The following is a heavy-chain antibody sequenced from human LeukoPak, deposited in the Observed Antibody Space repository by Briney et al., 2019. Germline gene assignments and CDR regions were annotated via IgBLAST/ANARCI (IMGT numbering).Heavy chain of an antibody. CDR2: IYYSGST. J-gene: IGHJ4*02. V-gene: IGHV4-4*02. Sequence: SGTLSLTCAVSGGSISSSNWWSWVRQPPGKGLEWIGSIYYSGSTYYNPSLKSRVTISVDTSKNQFYLKLSSVTAADTAVYYCASTTVRTGYWGQGTLITVSS. CDR1: GGSISSSNW. CDR3: ASTTVRTGY. D-gene: IGHD4-17*01.